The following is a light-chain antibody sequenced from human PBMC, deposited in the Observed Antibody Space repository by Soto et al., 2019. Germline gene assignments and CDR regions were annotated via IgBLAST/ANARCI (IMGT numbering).Light chain of an antibody. Sequence: EIVLTQSPGTLSLSPGERATLSCRASQSVSSSYLAWYQQKPGQAPRVLIYAASSRATGIPDRFSGRASGTDFTLTISRLEPEDFAVYYCQQYGSSPYTFGQGTKLEIK. CDR1: QSVSSSY. CDR3: QQYGSSPYT. V-gene: IGKV3-20*01. CDR2: AAS. J-gene: IGKJ2*01.